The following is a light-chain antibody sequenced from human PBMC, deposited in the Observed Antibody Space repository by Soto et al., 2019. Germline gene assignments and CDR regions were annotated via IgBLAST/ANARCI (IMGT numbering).Light chain of an antibody. Sequence: DFQMTQSPPSLSASVGDRVTITCRASQGFSNYLAWYQQKPGKVPKLLISAASTLQSGVPSRFSGSASGTDFTLTISSLQPEDVATYYCQKYDIAPFTFGPGTKVDIK. V-gene: IGKV1-27*01. J-gene: IGKJ3*01. CDR2: AAS. CDR3: QKYDIAPFT. CDR1: QGFSNY.